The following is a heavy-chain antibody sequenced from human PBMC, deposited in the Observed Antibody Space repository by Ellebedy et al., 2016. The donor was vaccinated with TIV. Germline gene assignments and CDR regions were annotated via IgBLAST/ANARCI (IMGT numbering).Heavy chain of an antibody. CDR3: ATLLASPPS. CDR2: IRSGAKLFAT. CDR1: GFTSTDSFSVPT. J-gene: IGHJ5*02. V-gene: IGHV3-73*01. Sequence: GESLKISCAASGFTSTDSFSVPTLHWVRQASGKGLEWIGRIRSGAKLFATAYSASLRGRFVISRDDSKTTAYLQMDGLTAEDTAVYYCATLLASPPSWGQGTLVSVSS.